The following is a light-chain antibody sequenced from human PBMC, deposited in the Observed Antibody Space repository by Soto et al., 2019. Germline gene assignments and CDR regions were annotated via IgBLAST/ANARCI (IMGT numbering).Light chain of an antibody. CDR2: DAS. Sequence: EIVLTQSPGTLSLSPGERATLSCRASQSVSVHLAWYQQKPGQAPRLLIYDASNRATGIPARFSGSGSGTDCTLTIRSLEPEDFAVYHCVQRTTWPWTCGQGCKVEIK. V-gene: IGKV3-11*01. CDR3: VQRTTWPWT. CDR1: QSVSVH. J-gene: IGKJ1*01.